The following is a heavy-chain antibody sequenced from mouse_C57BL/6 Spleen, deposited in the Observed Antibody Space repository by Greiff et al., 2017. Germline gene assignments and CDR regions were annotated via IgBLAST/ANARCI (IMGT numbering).Heavy chain of an antibody. D-gene: IGHD1-1*01. V-gene: IGHV1-80*01. Sequence: VKLVESGAELVKPGASVKISCKASGYAFSSYWMNWVTQRPGKGLEWIGQIYPGDGDTNYNGKFKGKATLTADKSSSTAYMQLSSLTSEDSAVYFCARRDYGSFDYWGQGTTLTVSS. CDR3: ARRDYGSFDY. CDR1: GYAFSSYW. CDR2: IYPGDGDT. J-gene: IGHJ2*01.